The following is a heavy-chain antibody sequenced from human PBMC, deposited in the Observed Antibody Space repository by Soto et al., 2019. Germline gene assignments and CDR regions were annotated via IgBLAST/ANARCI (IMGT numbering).Heavy chain of an antibody. J-gene: IGHJ6*02. Sequence: PSETLSLTCTVSGGSISSSSDYWGWIRQPPGKGLEWIGSIYYSGSTYYNPSLKSRVTISVDTSKNQFSLKLSSVTAADTAVYYCARTDSSGYYYYYYGMDVWGQGTTVTVSS. D-gene: IGHD3-22*01. CDR2: IYYSGST. CDR3: ARTDSSGYYYYYYGMDV. V-gene: IGHV4-39*01. CDR1: GGSISSSSDY.